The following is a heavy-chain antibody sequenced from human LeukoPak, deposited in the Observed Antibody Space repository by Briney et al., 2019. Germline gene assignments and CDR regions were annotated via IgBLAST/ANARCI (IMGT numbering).Heavy chain of an antibody. Sequence: PGGSLRLSCAASGFTFSGYWMSWVRQAPGKGLEWVSAISGSGGSTYYADSVKGRFTISRDNSKNTLYLQMNSLRAEDTAVYYCANGLPYGDLPFDYWGQGTLVTVSS. CDR3: ANGLPYGDLPFDY. CDR2: ISGSGGST. CDR1: GFTFSGYW. J-gene: IGHJ4*02. D-gene: IGHD4-17*01. V-gene: IGHV3-23*01.